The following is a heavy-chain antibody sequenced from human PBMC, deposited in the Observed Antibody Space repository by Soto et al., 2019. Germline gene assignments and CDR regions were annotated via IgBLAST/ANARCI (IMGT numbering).Heavy chain of an antibody. CDR2: ISYDGSNK. J-gene: IGHJ6*02. CDR1: GVKFSSYA. Sequence: GGPLRLWWAASGVKFSSYAMHCIRQDQGKGLEWAAVISYDGSNKYYADSVKDRFTISRDNSKNTLYLQMNSLRCEDTAVYYCARDLDVLVPAAMQAPETVRYYYYGMDVWGQGTTVTVSS. CDR3: ARDLDVLVPAAMQAPETVRYYYYGMDV. V-gene: IGHV3-30-3*01. D-gene: IGHD2-2*01.